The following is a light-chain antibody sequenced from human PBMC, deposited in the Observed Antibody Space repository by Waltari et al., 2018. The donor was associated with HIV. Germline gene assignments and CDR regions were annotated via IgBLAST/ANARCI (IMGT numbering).Light chain of an antibody. CDR2: DVT. CDR1: NSDVGAYNS. V-gene: IGLV2-11*01. J-gene: IGLJ3*02. CDR3: CSYAGSYTWV. Sequence: QSALPQPRSVSGSPGQSVTMSCTGTNSDVGAYNSVSWYQQYPGQAPRLIVHDVTQRPSGVPDRFSGSKSGNTASLTISGLQAEDEADYYCCSYAGSYTWVFGEGTKLTVL.